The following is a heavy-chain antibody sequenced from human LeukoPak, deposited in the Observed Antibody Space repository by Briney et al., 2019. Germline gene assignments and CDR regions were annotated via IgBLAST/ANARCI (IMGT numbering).Heavy chain of an antibody. Sequence: ASVKVSCKASGYTFTSYGISWVRQAPGQGLEWMGWISAYNGNTNYAQKLQGRVTMTTDTSTSTAYMELRSLRSDDTAVYYCARDHPWGFGEPPYYFDYWGQGTLVTVPS. CDR1: GYTFTSYG. J-gene: IGHJ4*02. CDR2: ISAYNGNT. V-gene: IGHV1-18*01. D-gene: IGHD3-10*01. CDR3: ARDHPWGFGEPPYYFDY.